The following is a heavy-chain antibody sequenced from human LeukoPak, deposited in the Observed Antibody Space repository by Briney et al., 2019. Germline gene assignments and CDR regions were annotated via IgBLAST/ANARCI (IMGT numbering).Heavy chain of an antibody. CDR2: IKQDGSEK. J-gene: IGHJ3*02. V-gene: IGHV3-7*02. D-gene: IGHD6-19*01. CDR1: GFTFSSYW. Sequence: TGGSLRLSCEASGFTFSSYWMSWVRQAPGKGLEWVANIKQDGSEKYYVDSAKGRFTISRDNSKNTLYLQMNSLRAEDTAVYFCATYSSGLDTFDIWGQGTMVTVSS. CDR3: ATYSSGLDTFDI.